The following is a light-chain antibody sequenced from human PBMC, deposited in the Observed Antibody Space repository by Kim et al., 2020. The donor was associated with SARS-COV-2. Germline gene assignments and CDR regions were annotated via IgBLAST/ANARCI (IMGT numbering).Light chain of an antibody. Sequence: ASVGDRVTITCRASQSIGGYLNWYQQKLGKAPNLLIYDASTLESGVPSRFSGSGYGTDFALTISSLQPDDFATYYCQQSYNDLPTFGQGTKVDVK. CDR1: QSIGGY. CDR3: QQSYNDLPT. J-gene: IGKJ1*01. V-gene: IGKV1-39*01. CDR2: DAS.